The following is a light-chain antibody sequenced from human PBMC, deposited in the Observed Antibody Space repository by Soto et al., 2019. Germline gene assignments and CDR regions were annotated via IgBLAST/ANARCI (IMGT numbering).Light chain of an antibody. CDR3: QQYNSWPPT. CDR1: QSVSSN. Sequence: EIVMTQSPATLSVSPGERVTLSCRASQSVSSNLAWYQQKPGQAPRPLISGASTRATGVPARFSGSGSGTEFTLTISSLQSEDFAVYSCQQYNSWPPTFGQGTKVEIK. V-gene: IGKV3-15*01. J-gene: IGKJ1*01. CDR2: GAS.